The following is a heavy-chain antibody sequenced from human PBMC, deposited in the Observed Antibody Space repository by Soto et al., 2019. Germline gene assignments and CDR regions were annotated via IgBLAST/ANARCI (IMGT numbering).Heavy chain of an antibody. CDR3: AKEYCSGGSCYYYYGMDV. V-gene: IGHV3-30*18. CDR2: ISYDGSNK. D-gene: IGHD2-15*01. CDR1: GFTFSSYG. J-gene: IGHJ6*02. Sequence: GGSLRLSCAASGFTFSSYGMHWVRQAPGKGLEWVAVISYDGSNKYYADSVKGRFTISRDNSKNTLYLQMNSLRAEGTAVYYCAKEYCSGGSCYYYYGMDVWGQGTTVTVSS.